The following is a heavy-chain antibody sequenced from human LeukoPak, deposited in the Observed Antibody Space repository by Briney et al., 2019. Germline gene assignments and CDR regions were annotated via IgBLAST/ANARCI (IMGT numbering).Heavy chain of an antibody. V-gene: IGHV3-11*01. CDR3: AKDVSALSHYYGMDV. CDR2: ISSSGSTI. J-gene: IGHJ6*02. CDR1: GFTFSDYY. Sequence: NPGGSLRLSCAASGFTFSDYYMSWIRQAPGKGLEWVSYISSSGSTIYYADSVKGRFTISRDNAKNSLYLQMNSLRAEDTAVYYCAKDVSALSHYYGMDVWGQGTTVTVSS. D-gene: IGHD2/OR15-2a*01.